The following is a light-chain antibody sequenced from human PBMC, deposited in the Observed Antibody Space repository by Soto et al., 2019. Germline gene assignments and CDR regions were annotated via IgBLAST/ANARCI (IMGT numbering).Light chain of an antibody. Sequence: QPVLTQSPSASASLGASVKLTCTLSSGLSSYAIAWHQQKPEKGPRYLMKLNSDGSHSKGDGIPDRFSGSSSGAERYLTISSLQSEDEADYYCQTWGTGIQIFGGGTQLTVL. V-gene: IGLV4-69*01. CDR3: QTWGTGIQI. J-gene: IGLJ2*01. CDR2: LNSDGSH. CDR1: SGLSSYA.